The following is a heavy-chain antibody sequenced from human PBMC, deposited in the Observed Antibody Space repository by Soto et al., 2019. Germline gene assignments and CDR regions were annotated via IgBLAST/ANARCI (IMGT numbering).Heavy chain of an antibody. CDR1: GGSISSYY. Sequence: SETLSLTCTVSGGSISSYYWSWIRQPPGKGLEWIGYIYYSGSTNYNPSLKSRVTISVDTSKNQFSLKLSSVTAADTAVYYCASPRDMRQQLVPAVYWGQGTLVTVSS. J-gene: IGHJ4*02. V-gene: IGHV4-59*08. CDR3: ASPRDMRQQLVPAVY. D-gene: IGHD6-13*01. CDR2: IYYSGST.